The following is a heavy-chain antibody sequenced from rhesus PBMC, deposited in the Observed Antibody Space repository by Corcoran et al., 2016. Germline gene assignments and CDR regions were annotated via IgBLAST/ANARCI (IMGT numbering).Heavy chain of an antibody. Sequence: EVQLVQSGAEVKKPGASVKISCKASGYTFTDSYLHWVRQAPGKGLEWRGGGETEEGKKKHEKNSKDRVTNTADTSIDTAYMDLHSLRAEDTAVYYCTTGGNHFDYWGQGPLVTVSS. D-gene: IGHD3-9*01. V-gene: IGHV1-111*02. J-gene: IGHJ4*01. CDR1: GYTFTDSY. CDR2: GETEEGKK. CDR3: TTGGNHFDY.